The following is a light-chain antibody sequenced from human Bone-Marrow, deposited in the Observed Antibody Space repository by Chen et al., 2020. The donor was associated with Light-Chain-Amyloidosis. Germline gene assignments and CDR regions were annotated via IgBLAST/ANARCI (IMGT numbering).Light chain of an antibody. J-gene: IGLJ3*02. CDR1: SGSIATNY. V-gene: IGLV6-57*01. CDR2: EDD. Sequence: NFMLTQPHSVSESPGKTVIISCTRSSGSIATNYVQRYQQRPGSSPTTVIYEDDQRPSGVPDRFSGSIARSANAASRTIAGLKTGDEADYYCQSYEGSSQGVFGGGTKLTV. CDR3: QSYEGSSQGV.